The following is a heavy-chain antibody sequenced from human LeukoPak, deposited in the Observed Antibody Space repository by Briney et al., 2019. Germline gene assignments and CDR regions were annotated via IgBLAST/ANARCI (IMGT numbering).Heavy chain of an antibody. J-gene: IGHJ3*02. D-gene: IGHD2-2*01. CDR3: ARIVPAAMELAGAFDI. CDR2: IYYSGST. Sequence: SETLSLTCTVSGGSISSYYWSWIRQPPGKGLEWIGYIYYSGSTNYNPSLKSRVTISVDMSKNQFSLKLSSVTAADTAVYYCARIVPAAMELAGAFDIWGQGTMVTVSS. CDR1: GGSISSYY. V-gene: IGHV4-59*01.